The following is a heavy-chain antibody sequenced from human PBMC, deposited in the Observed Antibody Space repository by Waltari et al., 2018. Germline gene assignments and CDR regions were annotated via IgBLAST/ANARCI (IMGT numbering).Heavy chain of an antibody. V-gene: IGHV1-2*02. CDR3: ARESGLLDAFHI. D-gene: IGHD2-15*01. Sequence: QVQLVQSGAEVANPGASVKVSCKASGYTFTDYYMHWMRQAPGQGLEWMGWINPNSGGTNYAQKFQGRVTMTRATSISTVYMELSRLRSDDTAVYYCARESGLLDAFHIWGQGTVVTVSS. CDR2: INPNSGGT. J-gene: IGHJ3*02. CDR1: GYTFTDYY.